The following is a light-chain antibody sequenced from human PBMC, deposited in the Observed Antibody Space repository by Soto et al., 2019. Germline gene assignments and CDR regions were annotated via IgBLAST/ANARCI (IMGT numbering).Light chain of an antibody. CDR2: GAS. CDR3: QQYGTSPLT. J-gene: IGKJ4*01. V-gene: IGKV3-20*01. Sequence: DIVLTQSPGALSLSPGERATLSCRASQSVSRNYLAWYQQKPGQAPKLLIYGASGRATGIPDRFSGGGSGTHFTLTISRLEPEDFAVYYCQQYGTSPLTFGGGTKVEI. CDR1: QSVSRNY.